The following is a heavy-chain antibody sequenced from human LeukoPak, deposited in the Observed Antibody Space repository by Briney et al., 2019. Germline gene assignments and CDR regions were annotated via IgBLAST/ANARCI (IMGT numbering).Heavy chain of an antibody. CDR2: IYYSGST. Sequence: SETLSLTCTVPGGSISSGGYYWSWIRQHPGKGLEWIEYIYYSGSTYYNPSLKSRVTISVDTSKNQFSLKLSSVTAADTAVYYCARSFRQYYDFWSGYYDFDYWGQGTLVTVSS. J-gene: IGHJ4*02. CDR1: GGSISSGGYY. CDR3: ARSFRQYYDFWSGYYDFDY. D-gene: IGHD3-3*01. V-gene: IGHV4-31*03.